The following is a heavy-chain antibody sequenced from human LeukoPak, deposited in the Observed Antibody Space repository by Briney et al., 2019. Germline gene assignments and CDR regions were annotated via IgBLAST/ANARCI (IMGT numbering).Heavy chain of an antibody. CDR2: IYYSGST. J-gene: IGHJ6*02. CDR3: ARDQGYGGTYYYYGMDV. Sequence: SETLSLTCTVSGGSISTYYWSWIRQPPGKGLEWIGYIYYSGSTNCNPSLKSRVTMSVDTSKNQFSLKLSPVTAADTAVYYCARDQGYGGTYYYYGMDVWGQGTTVTVSS. V-gene: IGHV4-59*01. CDR1: GGSISTYY. D-gene: IGHD4-23*01.